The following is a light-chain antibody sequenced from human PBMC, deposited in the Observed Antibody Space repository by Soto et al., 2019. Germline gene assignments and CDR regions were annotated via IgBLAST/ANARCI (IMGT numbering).Light chain of an antibody. CDR3: QQSYSSTWT. V-gene: IGKV1-39*01. Sequence: DIQMTQSPSSLSASVGDRVTITCRESQGISTFLNWYQQKPGKAPKLLIYAASSLQSGVPSRFSGSGSETDFTLTISSLQPEDFATYSCQQSYSSTWTFGQGTKVEIK. J-gene: IGKJ1*01. CDR1: QGISTF. CDR2: AAS.